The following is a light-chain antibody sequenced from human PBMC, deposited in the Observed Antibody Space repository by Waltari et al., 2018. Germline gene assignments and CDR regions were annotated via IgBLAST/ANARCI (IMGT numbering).Light chain of an antibody. CDR3: HQYLSSST. V-gene: IGKV1-5*03. CDR2: RVA. CDR1: QRIGDW. Sequence: DIQLTQSPTTLSASIVDRVPITCRASQRIGDWLAWYQQKPGKAPKLLVQRVATLENGVPSRFSGRESGTEFTLTINNLQPDDFATYFCHQYLSSSTFGAGTTVDFK. J-gene: IGKJ3*01.